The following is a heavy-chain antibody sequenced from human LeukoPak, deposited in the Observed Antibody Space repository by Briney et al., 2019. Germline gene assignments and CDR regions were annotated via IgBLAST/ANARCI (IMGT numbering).Heavy chain of an antibody. Sequence: PSETLSLTCTVSGGSISSYYWSWIRQPPGKGLEWIGYIYYSGSTNYNPSLKSRVAISVDKSKNQFSLKLSSVTAADTAVYYCARDVREGSSSQFDPWGQGTLVTVSS. D-gene: IGHD6-13*01. CDR3: ARDVREGSSSQFDP. CDR2: IYYSGST. V-gene: IGHV4-59*12. J-gene: IGHJ5*02. CDR1: GGSISSYY.